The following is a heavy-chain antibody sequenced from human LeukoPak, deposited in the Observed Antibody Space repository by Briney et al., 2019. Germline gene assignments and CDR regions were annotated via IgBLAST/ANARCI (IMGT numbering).Heavy chain of an antibody. CDR1: GFTFSSYA. CDR3: AREKSQWLDHHAFYI. V-gene: IGHV3-23*01. CDR2: ISGSGGST. J-gene: IGHJ3*02. Sequence: GGSLRLSCAASGFTFSSYAMSWVRQAPGKGLEWVSAISGSGGSTYYAHSVKGRFTISRDNSKNTLYLQMNSLRAEDTAVYYGAREKSQWLDHHAFYIWGQGTMVTVSS. D-gene: IGHD6-19*01.